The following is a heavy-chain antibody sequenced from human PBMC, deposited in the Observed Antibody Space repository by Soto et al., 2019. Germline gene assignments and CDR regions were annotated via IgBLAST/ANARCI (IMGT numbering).Heavy chain of an antibody. J-gene: IGHJ4*02. CDR1: GGSFSGYY. D-gene: IGHD2-8*02. Sequence: KTSETLSLTCAVYGGSFSGYYWTWIRQPPGTGLEWIGEINHSGSTNYNPSLKSRVTISVDTSKNQFSLKLTSVTAADTAVYYCARDKITGRFDEWGQGTLVTVSS. V-gene: IGHV4-34*01. CDR2: INHSGST. CDR3: ARDKITGRFDE.